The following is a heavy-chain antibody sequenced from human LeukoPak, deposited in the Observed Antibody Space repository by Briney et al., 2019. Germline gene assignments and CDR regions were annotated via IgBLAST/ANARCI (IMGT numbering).Heavy chain of an antibody. CDR1: GFTFSSYA. CDR2: ISGSGGST. Sequence: PGGSLRLSCAASGFTFSSYAMSWVRQAPGKGLEWVSAISGSGGSTYYADSVKGRFTISRDNSKNTLYLQMNSLRAEDTAVYYCAKGVPDYGDSGLDYFQHWGQGTLVTVSS. V-gene: IGHV3-23*01. D-gene: IGHD4-17*01. J-gene: IGHJ1*01. CDR3: AKGVPDYGDSGLDYFQH.